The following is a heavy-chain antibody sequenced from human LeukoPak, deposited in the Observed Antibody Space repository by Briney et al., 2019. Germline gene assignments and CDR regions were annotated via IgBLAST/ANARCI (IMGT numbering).Heavy chain of an antibody. CDR2: IYYSGST. D-gene: IGHD2-15*01. J-gene: IGHJ4*02. CDR1: GGSISSGGYY. CDR3: ATLLRGSGPYYFDY. Sequence: SETLSLTCTVSGGSISSGGYYWSWIRQHPGKGLEWIGYIYYSGSTYYNPSLKSRVTISVDTSKNQFSLKLSSVTAADTAVYYCATLLRGSGPYYFDYWGQGTLVTVSS. V-gene: IGHV4-31*03.